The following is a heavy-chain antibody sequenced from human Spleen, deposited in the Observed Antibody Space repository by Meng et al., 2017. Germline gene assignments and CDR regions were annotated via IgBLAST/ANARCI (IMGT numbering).Heavy chain of an antibody. J-gene: IGHJ6*02. CDR1: GFSFDDYG. CDR3: ARDLSNEASYYYYGMDV. Sequence: GGSLRLSCAASGFSFDDYGMSWVRQAPGKGLEWVSYISSSGNTIYYVDSVKGRFTISRDNAKNSLYLQMNSLRAEDTAIYYCARDLSNEASYYYYGMDVWGQGTTVTVSS. CDR2: ISSSGNTI. D-gene: IGHD5/OR15-5a*01. V-gene: IGHV3-48*03.